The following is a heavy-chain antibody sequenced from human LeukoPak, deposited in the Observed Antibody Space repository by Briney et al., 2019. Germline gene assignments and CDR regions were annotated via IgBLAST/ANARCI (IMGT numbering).Heavy chain of an antibody. CDR3: ARVSITVVIGAFDI. V-gene: IGHV4-59*01. Sequence: PSETLSLTCTVSGGSISSYYWSWIRQPPGKGLEWIGYIYYSGSTNYNPSLKSRVTISVDTSKNHFSLKLSSVTAADTAVYYCARVSITVVIGAFDIWGQGTMVTVSS. CDR2: IYYSGST. D-gene: IGHD3-22*01. CDR1: GGSISSYY. J-gene: IGHJ3*02.